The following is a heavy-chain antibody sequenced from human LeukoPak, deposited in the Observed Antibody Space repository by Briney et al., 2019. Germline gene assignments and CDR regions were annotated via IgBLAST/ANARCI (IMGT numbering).Heavy chain of an antibody. CDR1: GYTFTSYG. CDR2: ISAYNGNT. D-gene: IGHD4-17*01. CDR3: AREGSAYGDYGAAWY. Sequence: ASVKVSCKASGYTFTSYGISWVRQAPGQGLEWMGWISAYNGNTNYAQKLQGRVTMTTDTSTSTAYMELRSLRSGDTAVYYCAREGSAYGDYGAAWYWGQGTLVTVSS. J-gene: IGHJ4*02. V-gene: IGHV1-18*01.